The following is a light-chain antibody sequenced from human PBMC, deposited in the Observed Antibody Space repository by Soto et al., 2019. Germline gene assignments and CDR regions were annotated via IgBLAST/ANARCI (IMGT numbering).Light chain of an antibody. V-gene: IGKV2-28*01. J-gene: IGKJ3*01. Sequence: DIVMTQSPLSLPVTPGEPASISCRSSQSLLHSNGYNYLDWYLQKPGQSPQLLIYLGSNRASGVPDRFSGSGSGTDLTLKISRVEAEAVGVYYCMQALQTPRRVTFGPGTKVDIK. CDR1: QSLLHSNGYNY. CDR2: LGS. CDR3: MQALQTPRRVT.